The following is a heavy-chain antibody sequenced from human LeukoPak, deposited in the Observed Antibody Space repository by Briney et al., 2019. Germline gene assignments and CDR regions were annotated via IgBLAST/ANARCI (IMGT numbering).Heavy chain of an antibody. V-gene: IGHV4-38-2*02. D-gene: IGHD5-24*01. Sequence: SETLSLTCTVSGYSISSGYYWGWIRQPPGKGLEWIGSIYHSGSTYYNPSLKSRVTISVDTSKNQFSLKLSSVTAADTAVYYCARDVGNVEMATLAADWFDPWGQGTLVTVSS. CDR1: GYSISSGYY. CDR2: IYHSGST. J-gene: IGHJ5*02. CDR3: ARDVGNVEMATLAADWFDP.